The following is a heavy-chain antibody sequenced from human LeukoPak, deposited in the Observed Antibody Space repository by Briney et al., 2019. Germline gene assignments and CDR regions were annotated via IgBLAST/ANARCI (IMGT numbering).Heavy chain of an antibody. CDR3: AKGGYDYAEYVDY. Sequence: GGSLRLSCVASGFTFTNYGMSWVRQAPGKGLEWVSRISFSGVNTYYADSVRGRFTISRDKSKNTLYLQMDSLRVEDTAVYYCAKGGYDYAEYVDYWGQGTLVTVSS. CDR2: ISFSGVNT. CDR1: GFTFTNYG. J-gene: IGHJ4*02. V-gene: IGHV3-23*01. D-gene: IGHD4-17*01.